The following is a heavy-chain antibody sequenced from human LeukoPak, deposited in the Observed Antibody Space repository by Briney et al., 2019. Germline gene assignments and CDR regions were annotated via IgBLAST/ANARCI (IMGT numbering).Heavy chain of an antibody. D-gene: IGHD6-19*01. Sequence: PSETLSLTCAVYGGSFSGYFWSWLRQPPGKGVEWSGEINHSGSTNYNPSLKSRVTISVDTSKNQFSLKLSSVTAADTAVYYCARLSGKQWLVGPQNWFDPWGQGTLVTVSS. V-gene: IGHV4-34*01. CDR2: INHSGST. J-gene: IGHJ5*02. CDR3: ARLSGKQWLVGPQNWFDP. CDR1: GGSFSGYF.